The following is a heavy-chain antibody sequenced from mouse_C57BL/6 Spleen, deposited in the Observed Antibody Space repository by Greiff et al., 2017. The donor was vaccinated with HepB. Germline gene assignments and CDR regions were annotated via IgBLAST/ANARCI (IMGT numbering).Heavy chain of an antibody. J-gene: IGHJ3*01. CDR3: AGGNYGFAY. CDR2: IDPSDSYT. CDR1: GYTFTSYW. Sequence: VQLQQPGAELVMPGASVKLSCKASGYTFTSYWMHWVKQRPGQGLEWIGEIDPSDSYTNYNQKFKGKSTLTVDKSSSTAYMQLSSLTSEDSAVYYCAGGNYGFAYWGQGTLVTVSA. D-gene: IGHD2-1*01. V-gene: IGHV1-69*01.